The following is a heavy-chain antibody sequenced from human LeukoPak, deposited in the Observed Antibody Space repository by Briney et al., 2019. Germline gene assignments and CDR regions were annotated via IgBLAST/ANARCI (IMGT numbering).Heavy chain of an antibody. V-gene: IGHV1-69*13. CDR1: RGTLSSYA. Sequence: ASVKVSCKAPRGTLSSYAISSVRQAPGRGLEWMGGIIPIFGTANYAQKFQGRVTITADESTSTAYMELSSLRSEDTAVYYCARSYSSSARILDYWGQGTLVTVSS. CDR3: ARSYSSSARILDY. CDR2: IIPIFGTA. D-gene: IGHD6-13*01. J-gene: IGHJ4*02.